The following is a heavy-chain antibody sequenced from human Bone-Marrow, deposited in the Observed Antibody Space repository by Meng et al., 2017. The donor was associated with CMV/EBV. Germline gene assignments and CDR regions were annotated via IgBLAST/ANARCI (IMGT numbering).Heavy chain of an antibody. J-gene: IGHJ5*02. CDR2: IYYSGST. CDR3: AREGITGTNMGWFDP. Sequence: SETLSLTCTVSGGSISSGDYYWSWIRQPPGKGLEWIGYIYYSGSTYYNPSLKSRVTISVDTSKNQFSLKLSSVTAADTAVYYCAREGITGTNMGWFDPWGPGTLVTVSS. CDR1: GGSISSGDYY. V-gene: IGHV4-30-4*08. D-gene: IGHD1-7*01.